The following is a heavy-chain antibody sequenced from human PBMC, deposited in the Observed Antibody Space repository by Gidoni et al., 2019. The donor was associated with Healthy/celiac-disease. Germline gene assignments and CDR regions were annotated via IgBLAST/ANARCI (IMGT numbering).Heavy chain of an antibody. V-gene: IGHV4-39*01. CDR3: ARHPTYYDFWSGYYTWNAFDI. CDR1: GGSIRRTPPS. CDR2: IYYSGST. D-gene: IGHD3-3*01. J-gene: IGHJ3*02. Sequence: QLQLQESGPGLVKPSETLSLPCTVSGGSIRRTPPSRAWIRQPPGKGLEWIGSIYYSGSTYYNPSLKSRVTISVDTSKNQFSLKLSSVTAADTAVYYCARHPTYYDFWSGYYTWNAFDIWGQGTMVTVSS.